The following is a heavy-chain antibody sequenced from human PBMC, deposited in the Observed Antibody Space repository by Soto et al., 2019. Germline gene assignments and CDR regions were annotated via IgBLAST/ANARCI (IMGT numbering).Heavy chain of an antibody. CDR3: ARDSGAWDFDY. CDR2: IYSDGRT. D-gene: IGHD6-25*01. CDR1: GFTVSSKY. Sequence: GGSLRLSCAASGFTVSSKYMSWVRQAPGKGLEWVSVIYSDGRTYYADSVKGRFTISRDNSKNTLYLQMNSLRAEDTAVYYCARDSGAWDFDYWGQGTLVTVSS. J-gene: IGHJ4*02. V-gene: IGHV3-66*01.